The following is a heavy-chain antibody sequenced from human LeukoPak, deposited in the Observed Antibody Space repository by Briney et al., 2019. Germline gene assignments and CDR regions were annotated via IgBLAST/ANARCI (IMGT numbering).Heavy chain of an antibody. CDR3: ATLYYYYGMDV. CDR1: GFTFSSYN. V-gene: IGHV4-34*08. J-gene: IGHJ6*02. Sequence: GSLRLSCAASGFTFSSYNMNWVRQAPGKGLEWIGEINHSGSTNYNPSLKSRVTISVDTSKNQFSLKLSSVTAADTAVYYCATLYYYYGMDVWGQGTTVTVSS. CDR2: INHSGST.